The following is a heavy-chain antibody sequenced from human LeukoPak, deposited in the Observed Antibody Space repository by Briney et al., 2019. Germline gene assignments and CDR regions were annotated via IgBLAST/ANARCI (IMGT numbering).Heavy chain of an antibody. Sequence: GASVKVSCKASGYTFTSYGISWVRQAPGQGLEWMGWISAYNGNTNYAQKLQGRVTMTTDTSTSTAYMESRSLRSDDTAVYYCAGPYGSGSTFGMDVWGQGTTVTVSS. CDR3: AGPYGSGSTFGMDV. CDR2: ISAYNGNT. J-gene: IGHJ6*02. D-gene: IGHD3-10*01. CDR1: GYTFTSYG. V-gene: IGHV1-18*01.